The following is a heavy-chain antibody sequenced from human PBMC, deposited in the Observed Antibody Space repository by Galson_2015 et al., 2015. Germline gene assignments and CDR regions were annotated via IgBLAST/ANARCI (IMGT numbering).Heavy chain of an antibody. Sequence: SETLSLTCTVSGYSISSGYYWGWIRQPPGKGLEWIGSIYHSGSTYYNPSLKSRVTISVDTSKNQFSLKLSSVTAADTAVYYCATRGNIVVVVAATLYFQHWGQGTLVTVSS. CDR3: ATRGNIVVVVAATLYFQH. CDR2: IYHSGST. CDR1: GYSISSGYY. J-gene: IGHJ1*01. D-gene: IGHD2-15*01. V-gene: IGHV4-38-2*02.